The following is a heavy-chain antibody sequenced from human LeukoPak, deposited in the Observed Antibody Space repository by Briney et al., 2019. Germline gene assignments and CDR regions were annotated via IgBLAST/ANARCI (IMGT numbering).Heavy chain of an antibody. J-gene: IGHJ4*02. CDR1: GSNFGNYW. V-gene: IGHV3-74*01. Sequence: GGSLRLSCVAAGSNFGNYWMHWVRQAPGKEPVCISRITGDGSSTVYADPVTGRFTISRDNARNTLYLQMDSLRAEDTAVYYCARDYYGSIDYWGQGTLVTVSS. D-gene: IGHD3-10*01. CDR2: ITGDGSST. CDR3: ARDYYGSIDY.